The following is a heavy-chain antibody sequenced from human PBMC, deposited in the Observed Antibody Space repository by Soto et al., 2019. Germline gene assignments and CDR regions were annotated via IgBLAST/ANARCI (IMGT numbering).Heavy chain of an antibody. CDR2: IKSDGSTT. J-gene: IGHJ4*02. Sequence: GGSLRLSCAASGFTFNSYWMHWVRQAPGEGLVWVSRIKSDGSTTTYADSVKGRFTISRDNTENTLFLQMNSLRAEDSAVYYCTRTEYVSSKHDCWGQGTPVTVSS. D-gene: IGHD6-6*01. CDR3: TRTEYVSSKHDC. V-gene: IGHV3-74*01. CDR1: GFTFNSYW.